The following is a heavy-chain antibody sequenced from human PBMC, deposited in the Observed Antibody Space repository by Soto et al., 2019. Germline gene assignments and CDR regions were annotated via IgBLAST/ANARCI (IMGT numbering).Heavy chain of an antibody. CDR2: IWYDGSNK. CDR3: ARDRYSSGWYDLDY. CDR1: GFTFSNYG. D-gene: IGHD6-19*01. J-gene: IGHJ4*02. V-gene: IGHV3-33*01. Sequence: QVQLVESGGGVVQPGRSLRLSCAASGFTFSNYGMHWVRQAPGKGLEWVAIIWYDGSNKYYADSVKGRFTISRDNSENKLYLQMNSLKAENTAVYYCARDRYSSGWYDLDYWGQGTLVTVSS.